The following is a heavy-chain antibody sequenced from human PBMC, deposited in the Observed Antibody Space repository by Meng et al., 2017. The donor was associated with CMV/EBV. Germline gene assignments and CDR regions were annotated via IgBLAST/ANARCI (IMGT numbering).Heavy chain of an antibody. CDR2: IRYDGSNK. CDR3: ARDHRSMDV. Sequence: GESLKISCAASGFTFSSYGMHWVRQAPGKGLEWVAFIRYDGSNKYYADSVKGRFTISRDNSKNTLYLQMNSLRAEDTAVYYCARDHRSMDVWGQGTTVTVSS. CDR1: GFTFSSYG. J-gene: IGHJ6*02. V-gene: IGHV3-30*02.